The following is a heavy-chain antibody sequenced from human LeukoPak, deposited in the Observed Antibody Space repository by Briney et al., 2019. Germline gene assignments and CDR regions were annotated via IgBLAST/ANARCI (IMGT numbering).Heavy chain of an antibody. CDR3: ARGRGADYGGNSGYFDY. CDR2: TSSDGGST. CDR1: GFTFLSYA. Sequence: GGSLRLSCSASGFTFLSYAMHWVRQAPGKGLEYVSATSSDGGSTYYADSVKGRFTISRDNSKNTLYLQMSSLRAEDTAVYYCARGRGADYGGNSGYFDYWGQGTLVTVSS. V-gene: IGHV3-64D*06. D-gene: IGHD4-23*01. J-gene: IGHJ4*02.